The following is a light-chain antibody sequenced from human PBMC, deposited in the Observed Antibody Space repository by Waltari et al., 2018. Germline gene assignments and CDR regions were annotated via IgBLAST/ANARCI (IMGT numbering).Light chain of an antibody. Sequence: EIVLTQSPATLSFSPGERATLPSRASQSVSSYLAWYQQKPGQAPRLLIYDASNRATGIPARFSGSGSGTDFTLTISSLEPEDFAVYYCQQRSNWPWTFGQGTKVEIK. CDR2: DAS. J-gene: IGKJ1*01. CDR1: QSVSSY. CDR3: QQRSNWPWT. V-gene: IGKV3-11*01.